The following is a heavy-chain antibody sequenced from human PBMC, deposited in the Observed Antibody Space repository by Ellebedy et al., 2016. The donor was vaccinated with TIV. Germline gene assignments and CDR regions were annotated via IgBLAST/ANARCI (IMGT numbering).Heavy chain of an antibody. Sequence: AASVKVSCKASGYTFTSYGISWVRQAPGQGLEWMGWINPTSGATNYAENFQGRVTMTRDTSISPAYMAMGRLTSDDTAIYYCARGIHAFGDLSSPFDYWGQGTLVSVSS. CDR2: INPTSGAT. CDR3: ARGIHAFGDLSSPFDY. D-gene: IGHD3-10*01. J-gene: IGHJ4*02. V-gene: IGHV1-2*02. CDR1: GYTFTSYG.